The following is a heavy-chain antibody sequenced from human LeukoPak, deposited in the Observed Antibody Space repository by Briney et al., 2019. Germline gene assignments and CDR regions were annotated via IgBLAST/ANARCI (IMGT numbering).Heavy chain of an antibody. J-gene: IGHJ4*02. Sequence: SETLSLTYTVSGGSISSSSYYWGWIRQPPGKGLEWIGSIYYSGSTYYNPSLKSRVTISVDTSKNQFSLKLSSVTAADTAVYYCARVAPGETGGYYFDYWGQGTLVTVSS. CDR1: GGSISSSSYY. V-gene: IGHV4-39*07. CDR3: ARVAPGETGGYYFDY. CDR2: IYYSGST. D-gene: IGHD3-10*01.